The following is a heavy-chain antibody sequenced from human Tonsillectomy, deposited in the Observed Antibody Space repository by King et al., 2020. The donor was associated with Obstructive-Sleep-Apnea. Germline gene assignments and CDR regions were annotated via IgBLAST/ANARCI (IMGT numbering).Heavy chain of an antibody. J-gene: IGHJ6*02. Sequence: HVQLVESGGGVVQPGRSLRLSCAASGFTFSSYGMHWVRQAPGKGLEWVALISYDGSDKYYADSVKGRFTISRDNSKSTLYLQVNSLRAEDTAVYYCAKLGEWGPYQYGMDVWGQGTTVTVSS. CDR1: GFTFSSYG. V-gene: IGHV3-30*18. D-gene: IGHD3-16*01. CDR2: ISYDGSDK. CDR3: AKLGEWGPYQYGMDV.